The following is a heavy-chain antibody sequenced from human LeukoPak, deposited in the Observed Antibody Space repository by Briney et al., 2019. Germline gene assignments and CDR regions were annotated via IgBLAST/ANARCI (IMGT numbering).Heavy chain of an antibody. J-gene: IGHJ4*02. V-gene: IGHV4-34*01. CDR3: ATSKVKYSSSWTRFFDY. D-gene: IGHD6-13*01. CDR2: INHSGST. Sequence: SETLSRTCAVYGGSFSGYYWSWIRQPPGKGLEWIGEINHSGSTNYNPSLKSRVTISVDTSKNQFSLKLSSVTAADTAVYYCATSKVKYSSSWTRFFDYWGQGTLVTVSS. CDR1: GGSFSGYY.